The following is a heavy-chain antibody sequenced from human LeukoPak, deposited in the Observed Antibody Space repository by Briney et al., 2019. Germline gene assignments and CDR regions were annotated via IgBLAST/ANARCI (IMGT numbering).Heavy chain of an antibody. CDR3: ARGGVYSSGWYVDY. Sequence: PGGSLRLSCTASGFTFISYSINWVRQAPGKGLEWVSSISSSSSYIYYADSVKGRFTISRDNAKNSLYLQMNSLRAEDTAVYYCARGGVYSSGWYVDYWGQGTLVIVSS. J-gene: IGHJ4*02. CDR1: GFTFISYS. V-gene: IGHV3-21*01. CDR2: ISSSSSYI. D-gene: IGHD6-19*01.